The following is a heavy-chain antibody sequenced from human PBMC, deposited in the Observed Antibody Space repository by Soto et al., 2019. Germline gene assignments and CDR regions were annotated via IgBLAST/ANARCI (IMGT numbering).Heavy chain of an antibody. D-gene: IGHD7-27*01. CDR1: GGTFSSYA. J-gene: IGHJ6*02. CDR3: ARRRGLTGDLKYYYYGMDV. Sequence: QVQLVQSGAEVKKPGSSVKVSCKASGGTFSSYAISWVRQAPGQGLEWMGGIIPIFGTANYAQKFQGRVTIPADESTGTAYIARSSLRSEDTGVYYCARRRGLTGDLKYYYYGMDVWGQGTTVTVSS. CDR2: IIPIFGTA. V-gene: IGHV1-69*01.